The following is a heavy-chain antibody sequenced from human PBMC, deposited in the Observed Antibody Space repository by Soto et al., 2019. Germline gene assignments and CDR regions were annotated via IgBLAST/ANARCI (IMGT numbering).Heavy chain of an antibody. J-gene: IGHJ5*02. CDR3: ARGRFRWFGNWFDP. D-gene: IGHD3-10*01. CDR1: GGSFSGYY. CDR2: INHSGST. Sequence: PSETLSLTCAVYGGSFSGYYWSWIRQPPGKGLEWIGEINHSGSTNYNPSLKSRVTISVDTSKNQFSLKPSSVTAADTAVYYCARGRFRWFGNWFDPWGQGTLVTVSS. V-gene: IGHV4-34*01.